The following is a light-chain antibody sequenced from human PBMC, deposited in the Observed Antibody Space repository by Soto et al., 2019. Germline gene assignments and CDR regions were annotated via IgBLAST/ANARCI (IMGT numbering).Light chain of an antibody. J-gene: IGKJ4*01. CDR3: QQRSNWPLT. V-gene: IGKV3-11*01. CDR1: QSVTSS. Sequence: EIVLTQSPATLSLSPGERATLSCRASQSVTSSLVWYQQKPGHAPRLLMYDASTRATGIPARFIGSGSGTDFTLTISGLEPEDFAVYYCQQRSNWPLTFGGGTRWIS. CDR2: DAS.